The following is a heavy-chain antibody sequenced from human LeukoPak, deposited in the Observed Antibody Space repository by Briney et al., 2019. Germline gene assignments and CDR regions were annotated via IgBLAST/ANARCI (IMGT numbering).Heavy chain of an antibody. V-gene: IGHV2-5*01. CDR3: ARAHLDDRAFDY. CDR2: IYWNDDK. D-gene: IGHD1-1*01. CDR1: GFSLSTSAVG. Sequence: SGPTLVKPTQTLTLTCTFSGFSLSTSAVGVGWIRQPPGKALEWLALIYWNDDKRYSPSLKSRLTITKDTSKNQVVLTMANVDPVDAGTYHCARAHLDDRAFDYWGQGTLVTVSS. J-gene: IGHJ4*02.